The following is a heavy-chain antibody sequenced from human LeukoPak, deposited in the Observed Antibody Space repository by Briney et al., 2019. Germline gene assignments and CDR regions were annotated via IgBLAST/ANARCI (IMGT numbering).Heavy chain of an antibody. V-gene: IGHV3-30-3*01. J-gene: IGHJ5*02. Sequence: PGRSLRLSCAASGFTFSSYAMHWVRQAPGKGLEWVAVISYDGSNKYYADSVKGRFTISRDNSKNTLYLQTNSLRAEDTTVYYCARDPGYCSSTSCYRASNWFDPWGQGTLVTVSS. CDR3: ARDPGYCSSTSCYRASNWFDP. D-gene: IGHD2-2*01. CDR2: ISYDGSNK. CDR1: GFTFSSYA.